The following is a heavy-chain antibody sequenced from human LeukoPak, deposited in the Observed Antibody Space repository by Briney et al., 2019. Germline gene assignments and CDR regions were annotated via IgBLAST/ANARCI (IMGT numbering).Heavy chain of an antibody. CDR3: AGRSGGDSTGWDYFDY. CDR1: GGSISTYY. V-gene: IGHV4-59*01. CDR2: IYYSGTT. Sequence: PSETLSLTCTVSGGSISTYYWSWLRQPPGKGLEWIGYIYYSGTTNYNPSLKSRVTISVDTSKNQFSLKLSSVTAADTAVYYCAGRSGGDSTGWDYFDYWGRGTLVTVSS. J-gene: IGHJ4*02. D-gene: IGHD6-19*01.